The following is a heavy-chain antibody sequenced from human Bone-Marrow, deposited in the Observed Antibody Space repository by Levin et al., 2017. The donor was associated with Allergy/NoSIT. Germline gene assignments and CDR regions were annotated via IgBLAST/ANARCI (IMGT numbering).Heavy chain of an antibody. CDR3: ARGDCYSGSCYGPDWVDP. CDR1: GYTFTSYN. CDR2: INPNSGNT. V-gene: IGHV1-8*01. D-gene: IGHD2-15*01. J-gene: IGHJ5*02. Sequence: GESLKISCKTSGYTFTSYNVYWVRQATGQGLEWMGYINPNSGNTGYAQKFQGRVTMTRNSSITTAYMELSGLRSEDTAMYYCARGDCYSGSCYGPDWVDPWGQGTQVTVSS.